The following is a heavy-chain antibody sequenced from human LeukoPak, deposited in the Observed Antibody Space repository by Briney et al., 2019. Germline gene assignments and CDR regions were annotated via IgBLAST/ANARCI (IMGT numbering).Heavy chain of an antibody. J-gene: IGHJ4*02. CDR1: GGFISSYY. CDR3: ARVVDSGRIDKYYFDH. D-gene: IGHD3-10*01. CDR2: NFYSGST. V-gene: IGHV4-59*01. Sequence: SEILLLSYTAAGGFISSYYWCWIRPPPGRGLEVSGYNFYSGSTNYNPYLKSRVTISVDTSKNQFSLKLSSVPAADTAVYYCARVVDSGRIDKYYFDHWGQGTLVTVSP.